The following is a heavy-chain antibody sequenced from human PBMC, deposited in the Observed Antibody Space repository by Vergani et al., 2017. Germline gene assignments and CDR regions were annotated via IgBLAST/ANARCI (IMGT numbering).Heavy chain of an antibody. CDR2: IIPIFGTA. J-gene: IGHJ5*02. V-gene: IGHV1-69*01. D-gene: IGHD2-2*01. CDR3: ARENCSSTSCYPYWFDP. Sequence: QVQLVQSRAEVKKPGSSVKVSCKASGGTFSSYAISWVRQAPGQRLEWMGGIIPIFGTANYAQKFQGRVTITADESTSTAYMELSSLRSEDTAVYYCARENCSSTSCYPYWFDPWGQGTLVTVSS. CDR1: GGTFSSYA.